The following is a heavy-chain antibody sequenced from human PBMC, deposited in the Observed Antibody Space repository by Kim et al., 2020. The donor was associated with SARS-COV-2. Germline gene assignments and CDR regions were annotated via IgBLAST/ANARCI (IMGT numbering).Heavy chain of an antibody. J-gene: IGHJ6*02. V-gene: IGHV1-18*01. CDR1: GYTFTSYD. CDR3: ARDSPGVGYYYGMDV. D-gene: IGHD3-10*01. Sequence: ASVKVSCKASGYTFTSYDISWVRQAPGQGLEWMGWISAYNGNTNYAQKLQGRVTMTTDTSTSTAYMELRSLRSDDTAVYYCARDSPGVGYYYGMDVWGQGTTVTVSS. CDR2: ISAYNGNT.